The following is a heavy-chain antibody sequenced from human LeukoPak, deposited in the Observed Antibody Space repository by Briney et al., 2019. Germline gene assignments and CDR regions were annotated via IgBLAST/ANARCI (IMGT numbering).Heavy chain of an antibody. CDR1: GGSFSGYY. V-gene: IGHV4-34*01. CDR2: INHSGST. J-gene: IGHJ4*02. Sequence: SETLSLTCAVYGGSFSGYYWSWIRQPPGKGLEWIGEINHSGSTNYNPSLKSRVTISVDTSKNQFSLKLSSVTAADTAVYYCARERSWIAYWGQGTLVTVSS. CDR3: ARERSWIAY. D-gene: IGHD2-15*01.